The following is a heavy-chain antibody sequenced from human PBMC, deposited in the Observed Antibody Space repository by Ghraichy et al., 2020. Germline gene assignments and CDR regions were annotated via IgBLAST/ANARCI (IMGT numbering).Heavy chain of an antibody. V-gene: IGHV4-34*01. J-gene: IGHJ6*02. CDR2: INHSGST. CDR3: ARAPRRITIFGVVYGMDV. Sequence: SETLSLTCAVYGGSFSGYYWSWIRQPPGKGLEWIGEINHSGSTNYNPSLKSRVTISVDTSKNQFSLKLSSVTAADTAVYYCARAPRRITIFGVVYGMDVWGQGTTVTVSS. CDR1: GGSFSGYY. D-gene: IGHD3-3*01.